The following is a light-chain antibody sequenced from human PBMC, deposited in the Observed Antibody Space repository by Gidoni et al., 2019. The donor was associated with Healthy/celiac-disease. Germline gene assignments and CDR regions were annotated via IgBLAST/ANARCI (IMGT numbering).Light chain of an antibody. J-gene: IGLJ3*02. CDR2: QDS. Sequence: SSQLPQPPSLSMSPGQTASITCSGDKLGDKYACWYQQKPGQSPVLVIYQDSKRPAGIPERFSGSNSGNTATLTISGTQAMDEADYYCQAWDSSTAWVFGGGTKLTVL. CDR1: KLGDKY. V-gene: IGLV3-1*01. CDR3: QAWDSSTAWV.